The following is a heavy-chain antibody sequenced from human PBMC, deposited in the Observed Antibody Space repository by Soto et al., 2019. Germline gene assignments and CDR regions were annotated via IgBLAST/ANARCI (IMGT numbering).Heavy chain of an antibody. Sequence: QVQLVESGGGVVQPGRSLRLSCAASGFTFSSYGMHWVRQAPGKGLEWVAVIWYDGSNKYYADSVKGRFTISRDNSKNTLYLQMNSLRAEDTAVYYCARGSERGYSYGLFDYWGQGTLVTVSS. J-gene: IGHJ4*02. CDR3: ARGSERGYSYGLFDY. CDR1: GFTFSSYG. V-gene: IGHV3-33*01. D-gene: IGHD5-18*01. CDR2: IWYDGSNK.